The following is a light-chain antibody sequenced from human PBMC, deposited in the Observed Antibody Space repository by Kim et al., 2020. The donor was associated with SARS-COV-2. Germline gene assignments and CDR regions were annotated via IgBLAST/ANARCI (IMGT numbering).Light chain of an antibody. Sequence: ATLSLPPGEMAPLSCRASQSVGTYLAWYQQKPGQAPRLLIYDASKRATDIPARFRGSGSGTDFTLTIGTLEPEDSEVYYCQQRGNFGQGTRLEIK. J-gene: IGKJ5*01. CDR1: QSVGTY. V-gene: IGKV3-11*01. CDR3: QQRGN. CDR2: DAS.